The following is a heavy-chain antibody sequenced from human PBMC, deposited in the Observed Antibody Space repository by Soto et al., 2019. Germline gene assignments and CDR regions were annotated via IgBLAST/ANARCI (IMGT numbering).Heavy chain of an antibody. J-gene: IGHJ4*02. D-gene: IGHD5-18*01. Sequence: EASVKVSCKASGGTFSSYAISWVRQAPGQGLEWMGGIIPIFGTANYAQKFQGRVTITADESTSTAYMELSSQRSEDTAVYYCARVGRGYSYGYPDYWGQGTLVTVSS. V-gene: IGHV1-69*13. CDR1: GGTFSSYA. CDR3: ARVGRGYSYGYPDY. CDR2: IIPIFGTA.